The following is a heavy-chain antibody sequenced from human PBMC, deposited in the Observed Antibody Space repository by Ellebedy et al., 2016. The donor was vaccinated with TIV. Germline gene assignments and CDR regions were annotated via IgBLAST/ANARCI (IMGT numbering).Heavy chain of an antibody. V-gene: IGHV1-46*01. CDR2: INPSGGSP. D-gene: IGHD5-24*01. CDR1: GYTFTSYY. Sequence: AASVKVSCKASGYTFTSYYMHWVRQAPRQGLEWMGIINPSGGSPSYAQKFQGSVTMTRDTSTSTFYMESSSLRSEDTAVYYCAIREVAKSSSRDALDIWGQGTMVTVSS. J-gene: IGHJ3*02. CDR3: AIREVAKSSSRDALDI.